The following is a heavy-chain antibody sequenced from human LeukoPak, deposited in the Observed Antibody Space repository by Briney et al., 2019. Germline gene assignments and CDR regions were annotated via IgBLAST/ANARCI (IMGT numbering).Heavy chain of an antibody. D-gene: IGHD4-17*01. CDR2: ISGSGDSR. V-gene: IGHV3-23*01. CDR1: GYTFSSCA. CDR3: AKGVTTLRIYYHGMDV. J-gene: IGHJ6*02. Sequence: GGSLRLSCAASGYTFSSCAMSWVRQAPGKGLEWVSLISGSGDSRYYADSVKGRFTISRDNAKNTLWLQMNSLRAEDTAVYYCAKGVTTLRIYYHGMDVWGQGTTVTVSS.